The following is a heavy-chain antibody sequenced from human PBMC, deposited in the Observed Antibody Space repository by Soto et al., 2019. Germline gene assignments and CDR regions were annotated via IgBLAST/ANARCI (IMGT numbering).Heavy chain of an antibody. Sequence: PGGSLRLSCAASGFNFNTYSMNWVRQAPGKGLEWVSYISSPSTSTYYADSVRGRFTISRDNAKNSLYLQMNSLRDEDTAVYYCARTGYVEFDYWGQGALVTVSS. CDR2: ISSPSTST. CDR3: ARTGYVEFDY. J-gene: IGHJ4*02. CDR1: GFNFNTYS. D-gene: IGHD5-12*01. V-gene: IGHV3-48*02.